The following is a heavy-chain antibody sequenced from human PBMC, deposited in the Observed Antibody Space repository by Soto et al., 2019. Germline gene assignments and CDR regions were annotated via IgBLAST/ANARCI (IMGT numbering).Heavy chain of an antibody. V-gene: IGHV4-59*01. D-gene: IGHD3-3*01. J-gene: IGHJ5*02. Sequence: QVQLQESGPGLVKPSETLSLTCTVSGGSISSFYWSWIRQPPGKGLEWIGYIYYSGSTNYNPSLKSRVTISVDTSKNQFSLKLSSVTAADTAVYCCARGYSDFWSGYLGWFDPWGQGTLVTVSS. CDR2: IYYSGST. CDR1: GGSISSFY. CDR3: ARGYSDFWSGYLGWFDP.